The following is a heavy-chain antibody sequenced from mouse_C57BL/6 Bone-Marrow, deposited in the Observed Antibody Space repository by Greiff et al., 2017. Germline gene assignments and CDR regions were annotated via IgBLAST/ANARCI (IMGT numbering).Heavy chain of an antibody. J-gene: IGHJ3*01. CDR2: ISYDGSN. CDR1: GYSITSGYY. D-gene: IGHD3-3*01. Sequence: EVKLVESGPGLVKPSQSLSLTCSVTGYSITSGYYWNWIRQFPGNKLEWMGYISYDGSNNYNPSLKNRISITRDTSKNQFFLKLNSVTTEDTATYYCAREGDGAAWFAYWGQGTLVTVSA. CDR3: AREGDGAAWFAY. V-gene: IGHV3-6*01.